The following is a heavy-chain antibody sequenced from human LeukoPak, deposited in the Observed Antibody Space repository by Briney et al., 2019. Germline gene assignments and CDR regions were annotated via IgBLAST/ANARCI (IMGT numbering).Heavy chain of an antibody. CDR1: GFTFSSYA. Sequence: GGSLRFSCAASGFTFSSYAMHWVRQAPGKGLEWVAVISYDGSNKYYADSVKGRFTISRDNSKNTLYLQMNSLRAEDTAVYYCAKPFSGWGLFDYWGQGTLVTVSS. J-gene: IGHJ4*02. V-gene: IGHV3-30-3*02. CDR3: AKPFSGWGLFDY. D-gene: IGHD6-25*01. CDR2: ISYDGSNK.